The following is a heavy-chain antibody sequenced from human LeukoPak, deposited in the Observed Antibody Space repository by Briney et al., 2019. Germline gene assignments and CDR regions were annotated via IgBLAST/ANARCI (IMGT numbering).Heavy chain of an antibody. CDR1: GFTFTSYS. D-gene: IGHD3-22*01. CDR2: IIISIRHI. CDR3: ARDLGKYYDTSDNCFDP. V-gene: IGHV3-21*01. J-gene: IGHJ5*02. Sequence: VGSLRLSCAASGFTFTSYSMNLVRQAPGKGLERVSSIIISIRHIYYAHSVKGAFTISRDNAKNSLYLQIYTLRAQDTPVFMSARDLGKYYDTSDNCFDPWGQGTLVSVSS.